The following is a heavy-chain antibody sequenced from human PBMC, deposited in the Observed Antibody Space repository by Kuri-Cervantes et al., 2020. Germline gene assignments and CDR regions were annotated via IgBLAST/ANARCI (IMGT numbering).Heavy chain of an antibody. V-gene: IGHV4-39*01. CDR3: ARLPLGTEVYFDY. CDR2: IYYSGST. D-gene: IGHD2-21*02. J-gene: IGHJ4*02. Sequence: GSLRLSCTVSGGPISSSSYYWGWIRQPPGRGLEWIGSIYYSGSTYYNPSLKSRVTISVDTSKNQFSLKLSSVTAADTAVYYCARLPLGTEVYFDYWGQGTLVTVSS. CDR1: GGPISSSSYY.